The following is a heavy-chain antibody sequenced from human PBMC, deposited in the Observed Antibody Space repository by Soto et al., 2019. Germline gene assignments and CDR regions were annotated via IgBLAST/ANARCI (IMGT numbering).Heavy chain of an antibody. CDR1: GFTFSSYG. J-gene: IGHJ3*02. D-gene: IGHD3-22*01. Sequence: GGSLRLSCAASGFTFSSYGMHWVRQAPGKGLEWVAVIWYDGSNKYYADSVKGRFTISRDNSKNTLYLQMNSLRAEDTAVYYCARDRSYYYDSSCYYGGAFDIWGQGTMVTVSS. CDR2: IWYDGSNK. CDR3: ARDRSYYYDSSCYYGGAFDI. V-gene: IGHV3-33*01.